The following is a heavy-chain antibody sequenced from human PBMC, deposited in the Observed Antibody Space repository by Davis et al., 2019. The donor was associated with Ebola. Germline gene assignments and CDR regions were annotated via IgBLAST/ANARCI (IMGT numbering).Heavy chain of an antibody. CDR3: ARSFKQLVHYYYGMDV. Sequence: GESLKISCQGSGYSFTSYWIGWVRQMPGKGLEWMGIIYPGDSDTRYSPSFQGQVTISADKSISTAYLQWSSLKASDTAMYYCARSFKQLVHYYYGMDVWGQGTTVTVSS. D-gene: IGHD6-13*01. V-gene: IGHV5-51*01. CDR1: GYSFTSYW. J-gene: IGHJ6*02. CDR2: IYPGDSDT.